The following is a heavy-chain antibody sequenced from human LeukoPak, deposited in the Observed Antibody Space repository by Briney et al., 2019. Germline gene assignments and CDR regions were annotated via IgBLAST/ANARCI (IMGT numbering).Heavy chain of an antibody. J-gene: IGHJ4*02. CDR2: IYHSGST. CDR1: GGSISSGGYS. D-gene: IGHD3-16*01. CDR3: ARDGPGHMAY. Sequence: SQTLSLTCAVSGGSISSGGYSWSWIRQPPGKGLEWIGYIYHSGSTYYNPSLKSRVTISVDRSKNQFSLKLSSVTAADTAVYHCARDGPGHMAYWGQGTLVTVSS. V-gene: IGHV4-30-2*01.